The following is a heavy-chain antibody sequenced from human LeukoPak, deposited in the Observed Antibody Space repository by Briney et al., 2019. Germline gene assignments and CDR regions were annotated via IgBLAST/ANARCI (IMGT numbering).Heavy chain of an antibody. CDR1: GFTFSSYS. J-gene: IGHJ4*02. CDR2: ISGSSSTI. D-gene: IGHD3-3*01. CDR3: ARDGITIFGVVHQ. V-gene: IGHV3-48*01. Sequence: PGGSLRLSCAASGFTFSSYSMNWVRQAPGKGLEWVSYISGSSSTIYYADSVKGRFTISRGNAKNSLYLQMNSLRAEDTAVYYCARDGITIFGVVHQWGQGTLVTVSS.